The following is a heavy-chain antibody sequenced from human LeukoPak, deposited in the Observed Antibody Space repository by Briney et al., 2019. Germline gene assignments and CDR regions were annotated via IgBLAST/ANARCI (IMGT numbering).Heavy chain of an antibody. D-gene: IGHD2-2*01. Sequence: EASVKVSCKASGGTFSSYAISWVRQAPGQGLEWMGGIIPIFGTANYAQKFQGRVTITADESTSTAYMELSSLRSEDTAVYYCARAYCSSTSCYRLDAFDIWGQGTMVTVSS. CDR3: ARAYCSSTSCYRLDAFDI. CDR2: IIPIFGTA. V-gene: IGHV1-69*13. CDR1: GGTFSSYA. J-gene: IGHJ3*02.